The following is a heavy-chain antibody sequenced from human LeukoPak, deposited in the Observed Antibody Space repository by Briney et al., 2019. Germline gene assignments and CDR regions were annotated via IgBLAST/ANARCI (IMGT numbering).Heavy chain of an antibody. CDR1: GGSISSSSYY. CDR3: ARNYYDNSGYKYAFDY. J-gene: IGHJ4*02. Sequence: SETLSLTCTVSGGSISSSSYYWGWIRQPPGKGLERIVSIYYSGSTYYNPSLKSRVTISVDTSKNQFSLKLSSVTAADTAVYYCARNYYDNSGYKYAFDYWGQGTLVTVSS. V-gene: IGHV4-39*01. CDR2: IYYSGST. D-gene: IGHD3-22*01.